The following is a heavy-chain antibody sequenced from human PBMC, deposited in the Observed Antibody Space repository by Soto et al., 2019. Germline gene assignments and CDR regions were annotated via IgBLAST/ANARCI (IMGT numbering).Heavy chain of an antibody. D-gene: IGHD3-3*01. CDR3: ARDDLYYDFWSGYYYYGMDV. V-gene: IGHV1-69*01. CDR1: GGTFSSYA. CDR2: IIPIFGTA. Sequence: QVQLVQSGVEVKKPGSSVKVSCKASGGTFSSYAISWVRQAPGQGLEWMGGIIPIFGTANYAQKFQGRVTITADESTSTAYMELSSLRSEDTAVYYCARDDLYYDFWSGYYYYGMDVWGQGTTVTVSS. J-gene: IGHJ6*02.